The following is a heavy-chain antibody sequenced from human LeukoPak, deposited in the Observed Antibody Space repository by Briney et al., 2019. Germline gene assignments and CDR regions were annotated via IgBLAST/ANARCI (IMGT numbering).Heavy chain of an antibody. D-gene: IGHD3-22*01. V-gene: IGHV3-7*01. CDR1: GFTFSSYA. J-gene: IGHJ3*02. Sequence: GGSLRLSCAASGFTFSSYAMHWVRQAPGKGLEWVANIKGDGSQKHYVDSVEGRFTISRDNAENSLYLQMNSLRAEDTAVYYCARDVNPRLVNYYDGSGYYFDGFDIWGQGTLVTVSS. CDR3: ARDVNPRLVNYYDGSGYYFDGFDI. CDR2: IKGDGSQK.